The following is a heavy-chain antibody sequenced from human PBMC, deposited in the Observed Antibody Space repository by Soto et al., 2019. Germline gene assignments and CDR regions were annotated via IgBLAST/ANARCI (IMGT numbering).Heavy chain of an antibody. CDR2: IWYDGSNK. Sequence: PGGSLRLSCAASGFTFSSYGMHWVRQAPGKGLEWVAVIWYDGSNKYYADSVKGRFTISRDNSKNTLYLQMNSLRAEDTAVYYCARDGARSISRPEQWLHLDYWGQGTLVTVSS. V-gene: IGHV3-33*01. D-gene: IGHD6-19*01. CDR3: ARDGARSISRPEQWLHLDY. CDR1: GFTFSSYG. J-gene: IGHJ4*02.